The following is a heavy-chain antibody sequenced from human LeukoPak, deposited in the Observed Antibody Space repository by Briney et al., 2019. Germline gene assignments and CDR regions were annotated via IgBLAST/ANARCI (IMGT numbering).Heavy chain of an antibody. CDR1: PDITTELS. J-gene: IGHJ4*01. CDR3: PPLLVTFRGAVDF. V-gene: IGHV1-24*01. D-gene: IGHD3-3*01. Sequence: ASVRVSCKVSPDITTELSIHGVRQAPGKGLEWMGGVDLKVGETIYAQKFQGGATVTEDTSTETPTLDLSGLTSHNTPVYYCPPLLVTFRGAVDFWGHGGPVTVSS. CDR2: VDLKVGET.